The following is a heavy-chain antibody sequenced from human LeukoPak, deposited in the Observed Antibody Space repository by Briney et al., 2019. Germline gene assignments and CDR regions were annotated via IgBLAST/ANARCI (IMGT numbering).Heavy chain of an antibody. CDR1: GYTFTSYG. Sequence: ASVKVSCKASGYTFTSYGITWVRQAPGQGLEWMGWISGYNGNTNYAQKFQGRVTMTTDASTRTAHMEVRGLRSDDTAVYYCARGGWTTGMDYWGQGTLVTVSS. CDR2: ISGYNGNT. D-gene: IGHD1-14*01. J-gene: IGHJ4*02. CDR3: ARGGWTTGMDY. V-gene: IGHV1-18*04.